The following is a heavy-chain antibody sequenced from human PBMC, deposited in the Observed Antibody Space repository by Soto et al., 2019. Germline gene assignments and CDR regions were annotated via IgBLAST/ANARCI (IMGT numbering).Heavy chain of an antibody. V-gene: IGHV3-48*01. J-gene: IGHJ4*02. Sequence: GGSLRLSCAASGFTFSSYSMNWVRQAPGKGLEWVSYISSSSSTIYYADSVKGRLTISRDNAKNTLYLQMKSLRVEDTALYYCAKDGGWSLAVAGLFDYWGPGTQVTVSS. CDR2: ISSSSSTI. D-gene: IGHD6-19*01. CDR3: AKDGGWSLAVAGLFDY. CDR1: GFTFSSYS.